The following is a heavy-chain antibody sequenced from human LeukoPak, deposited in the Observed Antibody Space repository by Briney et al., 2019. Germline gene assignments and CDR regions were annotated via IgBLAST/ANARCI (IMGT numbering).Heavy chain of an antibody. D-gene: IGHD3-9*01. Sequence: GGSLRLSCAASGFTFSSYAMHWVRRAPGKGLVWVSRIKGDGSHTIYADSVKGRFTISRDNAKNTLYLQMKSLRAEDTAVYYCVRDWDHFDFDSWGQGTLVTVSS. CDR2: IKGDGSHT. J-gene: IGHJ5*01. CDR1: GFTFSSYA. V-gene: IGHV3-74*01. CDR3: VRDWDHFDFDS.